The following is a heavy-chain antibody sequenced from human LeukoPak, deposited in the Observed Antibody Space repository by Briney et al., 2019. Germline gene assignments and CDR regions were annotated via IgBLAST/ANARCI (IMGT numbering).Heavy chain of an antibody. D-gene: IGHD3-10*01. Sequence: GGSLRLSCAVSGITLSSYAMSWVRQAPGKGLEWVSAISGSGGSTYYADSVKGRFTISRDNSRNTLYLQMNSLRAEDTAVYYCAKESAYGSGRSNAFDIWGQGTMVTVSS. CDR3: AKESAYGSGRSNAFDI. V-gene: IGHV3-23*01. CDR2: ISGSGGST. J-gene: IGHJ3*02. CDR1: GITLSSYA.